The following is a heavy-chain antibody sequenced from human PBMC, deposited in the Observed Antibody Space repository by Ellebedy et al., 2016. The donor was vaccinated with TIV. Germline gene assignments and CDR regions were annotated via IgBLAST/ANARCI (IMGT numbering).Heavy chain of an antibody. CDR1: GGTFSSYA. CDR2: IIPIFGTA. J-gene: IGHJ6*02. CDR3: ARDIRGVITVDGMDV. D-gene: IGHD3-10*01. V-gene: IGHV1-69*06. Sequence: SVKVSXXASGGTFSSYAISWVRQAPGQGLEWMGGIIPIFGTANYAQKFQGRVTITADKSTSTAYMELSSLRSEDTAVYYCARDIRGVITVDGMDVWGQGTTVTVSS.